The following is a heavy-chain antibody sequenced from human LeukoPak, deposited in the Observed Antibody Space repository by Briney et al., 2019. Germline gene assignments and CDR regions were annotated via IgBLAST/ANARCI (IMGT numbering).Heavy chain of an antibody. D-gene: IGHD4-17*01. Sequence: GGSLRLSCAASGFTFSSYWMNWVRQAPGKGLEWVANIKQDGSEIYYVDSVKGRFTISRDNAKNSLNLQMNSLRAEDTALYYCARDVRNFDYWGQGTLVTVSS. CDR2: IKQDGSEI. J-gene: IGHJ4*02. CDR3: ARDVRNFDY. CDR1: GFTFSSYW. V-gene: IGHV3-7*01.